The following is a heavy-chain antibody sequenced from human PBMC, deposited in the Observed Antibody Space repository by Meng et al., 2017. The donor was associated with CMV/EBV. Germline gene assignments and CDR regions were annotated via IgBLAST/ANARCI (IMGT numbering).Heavy chain of an antibody. CDR2: IYPGDSDT. Sequence: KVSCKGSGYSFTSYWIGWVRQMPGKGLEWMGIIYPGDSDTGYSPSFQGQVTISADKSISTAYLQWSSLKASDTAMYYCARLRRDIVVVPAAMGWFDPWGQGTLVTVSS. J-gene: IGHJ5*02. V-gene: IGHV5-51*01. CDR3: ARLRRDIVVVPAAMGWFDP. D-gene: IGHD2-2*01. CDR1: GYSFTSYW.